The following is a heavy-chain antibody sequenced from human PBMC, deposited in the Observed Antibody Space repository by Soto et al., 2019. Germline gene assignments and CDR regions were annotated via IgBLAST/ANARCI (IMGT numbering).Heavy chain of an antibody. CDR3: ARAGIAAAQVWFDP. CDR1: GGTFSSYT. CDR2: IIPILGIA. V-gene: IGHV1-69*02. J-gene: IGHJ5*02. D-gene: IGHD6-13*01. Sequence: QVQLVQSGAEVKKPGSSVKVSCKASGGTFSSYTISWVRQAPGQGLEWMGRIIPILGIANYAQKFQGRVTITADKSTSTAYRELSSLRSEDTAVYYCARAGIAAAQVWFDPWGQGTLVTVSS.